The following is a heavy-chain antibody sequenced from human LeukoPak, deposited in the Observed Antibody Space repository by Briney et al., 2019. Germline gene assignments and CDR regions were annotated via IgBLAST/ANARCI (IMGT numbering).Heavy chain of an antibody. CDR2: INACNGNT. CDR1: GYTFTSYA. D-gene: IGHD3-10*01. V-gene: IGHV1-3*01. Sequence: ASVKVSCKASGYTFTSYAMHWVRQAPGERLEWMGWINACNGNTKYSQKFQGRVTIARDTSASTAYMELSSLRSEDTAVYYCARDLEVRGTMDVWGKGTMVTVSS. J-gene: IGHJ6*04. CDR3: ARDLEVRGTMDV.